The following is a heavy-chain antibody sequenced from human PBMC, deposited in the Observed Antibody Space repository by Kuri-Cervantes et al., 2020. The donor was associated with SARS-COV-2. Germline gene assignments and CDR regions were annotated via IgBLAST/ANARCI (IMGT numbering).Heavy chain of an antibody. D-gene: IGHD3-10*01. CDR3: TTGQWELQYYFDY. Sequence: GESLKISCSASGFTFSSYAMSWVRQAPGKGLEWVSAISGSGGSTYYADSVKGRFTISRDNSKNTLYLQMNSLRAEDTAVYYCTTGQWELQYYFDYWGQGTLVTVSS. V-gene: IGHV3-23*01. J-gene: IGHJ4*02. CDR1: GFTFSSYA. CDR2: ISGSGGST.